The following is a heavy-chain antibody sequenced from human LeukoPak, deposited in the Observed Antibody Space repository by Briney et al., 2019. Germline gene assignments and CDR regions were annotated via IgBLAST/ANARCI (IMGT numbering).Heavy chain of an antibody. Sequence: PGGSLRLSCAASGLTVSSNYMSWVRQAPGKGLEFVSIIYSGGNTYYADSMKGRFTISRDNSKNTLYLQMNSLRAEDTAVYYCARVTYDFWSSPTYYMDVWGKGTTVTVSS. J-gene: IGHJ6*03. D-gene: IGHD3-3*01. V-gene: IGHV3-53*01. CDR1: GLTVSSNY. CDR3: ARVTYDFWSSPTYYMDV. CDR2: IYSGGNT.